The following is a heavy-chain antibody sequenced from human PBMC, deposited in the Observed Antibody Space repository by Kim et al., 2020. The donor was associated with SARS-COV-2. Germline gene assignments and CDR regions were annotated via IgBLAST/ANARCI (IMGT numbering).Heavy chain of an antibody. CDR3: ARGRYSSSWYGLINWFDP. CDR2: INHSGST. V-gene: IGHV4-34*01. J-gene: IGHJ5*02. D-gene: IGHD6-13*01. Sequence: SETLSLTCAVYGGSFSGYYWSWIRQPPGKGLEWIGEINHSGSTNYNPSLKSRVTISVDTSKNQFSLKLSSVTAADTAVYYCARGRYSSSWYGLINWFDPWGQGTLVIVSS. CDR1: GGSFSGYY.